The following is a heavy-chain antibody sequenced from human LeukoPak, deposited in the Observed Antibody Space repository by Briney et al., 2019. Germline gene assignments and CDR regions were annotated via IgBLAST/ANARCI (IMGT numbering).Heavy chain of an antibody. V-gene: IGHV4-39*01. CDR3: ARWIRYFDWWEKTDY. D-gene: IGHD3-9*01. CDR1: GGSISSSSYY. J-gene: IGHJ4*02. Sequence: SETLSLTCTVSGGSISSSSYYWGWIRQPPGKGLEWIGSIYYSGSTYYNPSLKSRVTISVDTSKNQFSLKLSSVTAADTAVYYCARWIRYFDWWEKTDYWGQGTLVTVSS. CDR2: IYYSGST.